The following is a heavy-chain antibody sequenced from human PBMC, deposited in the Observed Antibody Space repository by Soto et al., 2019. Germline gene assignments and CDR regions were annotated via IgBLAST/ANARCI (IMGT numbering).Heavy chain of an antibody. CDR1: GYTFTGYY. D-gene: IGHD3-10*01. V-gene: IGHV1-2*04. CDR3: ARGPRFYGSGRLRDWFDP. CDR2: INPNSGGT. J-gene: IGHJ5*02. Sequence: ASVKVSCKASGYTFTGYYMHWVRQAPGQGLEWMGWINPNSGGTNYAQKFQGWVTMTRDTSISTAYMGLSRLRSDDTAVYYCARGPRFYGSGRLRDWFDPWGQGTLVTVSS.